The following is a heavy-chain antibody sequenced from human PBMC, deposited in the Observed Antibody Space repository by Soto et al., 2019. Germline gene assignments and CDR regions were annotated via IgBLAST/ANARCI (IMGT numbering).Heavy chain of an antibody. V-gene: IGHV3-64D*06. CDR2: ISNNGVST. CDR3: VKVPTGDLYYYGMDV. J-gene: IGHJ6*02. D-gene: IGHD7-27*01. CDR1: GFTFNSYA. Sequence: GGSLRLSCSASGFTFNSYAMHWVRQAPGKGLEYVSAISNNGVSTYYADSVKGRFSISRDNSKNTLYLQMSSLRAEDTAVYYCVKVPTGDLYYYGMDVWGQGTTVTVSS.